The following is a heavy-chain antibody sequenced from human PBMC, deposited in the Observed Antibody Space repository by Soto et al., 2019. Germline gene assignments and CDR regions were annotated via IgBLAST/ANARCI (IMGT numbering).Heavy chain of an antibody. D-gene: IGHD2-2*01. CDR1: GFTFSSYA. CDR2: ISGSGGST. J-gene: IGHJ4*02. CDR3: AKVRVGCSSTSCYGFDY. V-gene: IGHV3-23*01. Sequence: EVQLLESGGGLVQPGGSLRLSCAASGFTFSSYAMSWVRQAPGKGLEWVSAISGSGGSTYYADSVKGRFTISRDNSKNTLYLQMNSLRAEHTAVYYCAKVRVGCSSTSCYGFDYWAREPWSPSPQ.